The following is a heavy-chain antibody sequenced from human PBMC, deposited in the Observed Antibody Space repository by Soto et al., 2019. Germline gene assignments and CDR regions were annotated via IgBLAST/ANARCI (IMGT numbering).Heavy chain of an antibody. Sequence: EKQLVESGGALAQPGGSLRLSCVGPGFTFSIYALTWVRQAPGKGLEWVSLITNNGDTTFFGDSVKGRFSISRDNSKNTLYLQLENLRAEDTAVYYCAMSAGYGGAFDVWGQGTMVAVSS. J-gene: IGHJ3*01. D-gene: IGHD5-12*01. CDR2: ITNNGDTT. CDR3: AMSAGYGGAFDV. V-gene: IGHV3-23*04. CDR1: GFTFSIYA.